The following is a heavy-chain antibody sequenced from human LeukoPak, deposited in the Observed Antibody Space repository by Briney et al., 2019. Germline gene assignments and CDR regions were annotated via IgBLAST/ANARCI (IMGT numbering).Heavy chain of an antibody. J-gene: IGHJ4*02. CDR1: GGSISSSSYY. D-gene: IGHD6-13*01. V-gene: IGHV4-39*07. CDR3: ARGVIAAGGNDFDY. CDR2: IYYSGST. Sequence: PSETLSLTCTVSGGSISSSSYYWGWIRQPPGKGLEWIGNIYYSGSTYYNPSLKSRVTISVDTSKNQFSLKVISVTAADTAVYYCARGVIAAGGNDFDYWGQGTLVTVSS.